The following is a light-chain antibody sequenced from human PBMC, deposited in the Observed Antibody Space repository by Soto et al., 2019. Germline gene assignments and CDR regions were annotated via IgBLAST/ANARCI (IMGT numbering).Light chain of an antibody. Sequence: QSVLTQPPSVSGAPGQRITISCTGSSSNIGAGYDVHWYQQLPGTAPKLLIYGNSNRPSGVPVRFSGSKSGTSASLAITGLQAEDEADYYCQSYDSSLSGPSFGGGTKLTVL. V-gene: IGLV1-40*01. CDR1: SSNIGAGYD. CDR2: GNS. J-gene: IGLJ2*01. CDR3: QSYDSSLSGPS.